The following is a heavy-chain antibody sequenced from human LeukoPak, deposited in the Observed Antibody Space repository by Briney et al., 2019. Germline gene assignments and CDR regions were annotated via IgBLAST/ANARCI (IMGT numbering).Heavy chain of an antibody. CDR3: ANGYCTNGVCYPYYYYYMDV. V-gene: IGHV3-30*02. J-gene: IGHJ6*03. CDR1: GFTFSSSG. Sequence: GGSLRLSCVASGFTFSSSGMHWVRQAPGKGLEWVAFIRYDGSNKYYADSVKGRFTISRDNSKTTLYLPMNSLRAQDTAVYYCANGYCTNGVCYPYYYYYMDVWGKGTTVTVSS. CDR2: IRYDGSNK. D-gene: IGHD2-8*01.